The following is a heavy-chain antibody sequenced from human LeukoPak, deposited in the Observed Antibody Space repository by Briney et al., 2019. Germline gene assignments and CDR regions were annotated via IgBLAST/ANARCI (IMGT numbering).Heavy chain of an antibody. D-gene: IGHD2-8*01. CDR1: GFTFSHYN. CDR2: LWFDETTH. Sequence: GGSLRLSCAASGFTFSHYNMHWFRQAPGKGLEWVAVLWFDETTHFYADSVKGRFTISRDNSKNTLFLQMNSLRAEDTGIHYCAKPGGPGVAARGAFDLWGQGTLVTVSS. CDR3: AKPGGPGVAARGAFDL. J-gene: IGHJ3*01. V-gene: IGHV3-33*06.